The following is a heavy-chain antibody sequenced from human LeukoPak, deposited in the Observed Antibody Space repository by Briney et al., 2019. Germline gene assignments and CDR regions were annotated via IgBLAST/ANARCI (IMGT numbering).Heavy chain of an antibody. D-gene: IGHD3-10*01. CDR2: IKQDGSER. Sequence: PGWSLRLSCAASGFTFSNYWMTWVRQAPGKGLEWVANIKQDGSERDYVESVKGRFTISRDDAKNSLYLQMNSLRAEDTAVYYCARGITMANGGQGTLVTVSA. CDR3: ARGITMAN. CDR1: GFTFSNYW. V-gene: IGHV3-7*04. J-gene: IGHJ4*02.